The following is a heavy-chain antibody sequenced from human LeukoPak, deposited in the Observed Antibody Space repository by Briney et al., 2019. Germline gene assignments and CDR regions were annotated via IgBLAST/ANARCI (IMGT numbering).Heavy chain of an antibody. V-gene: IGHV1-18*01. CDR1: GYTFTSYG. Sequence: GASVKVSCKASGYTFTSYGISWVRQAPGQGLEWMGWISAYNGNTNYAQKLQGRVTMTTDTSTSTAYMELRSLRSDDTAVYYCARKAGGYSYGLDYYYHYMDVWGKGTTVTVSS. J-gene: IGHJ6*03. D-gene: IGHD5-18*01. CDR2: ISAYNGNT. CDR3: ARKAGGYSYGLDYYYHYMDV.